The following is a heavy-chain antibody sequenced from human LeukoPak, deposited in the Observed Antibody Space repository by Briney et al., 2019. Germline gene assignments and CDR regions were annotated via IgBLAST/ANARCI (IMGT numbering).Heavy chain of an antibody. CDR3: AREGGFYRPLDY. CDR2: VHLDGRT. CDR1: GGSVTSTNW. Sequence: PSSTLSLTCDVSGGSVTSTNWWTWVCQPPGKGLEWIGEVHLDGRTNYNPSLKSRLIMSVDLPENHISLQLTSVTAADTAVYYCAREGGFYRPLDYSGQGTLVTVSS. D-gene: IGHD3-3*01. V-gene: IGHV4-4*02. J-gene: IGHJ4*02.